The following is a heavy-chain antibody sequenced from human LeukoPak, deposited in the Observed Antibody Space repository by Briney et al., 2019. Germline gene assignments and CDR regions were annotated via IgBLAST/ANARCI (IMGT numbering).Heavy chain of an antibody. CDR1: GGSISGTNW. D-gene: IGHD1-26*01. V-gene: IGHV4/OR15-8*02. CDR2: ISLAGQA. J-gene: IGHJ4*02. CDR3: SRESGPCCPFGY. Sequence: KSSETLSLTCGVSGGSISGTNWWSWVRQPPGQGLEWIGEISLAGQANYNPSLNGRVTMSLDKSSNQLSLHLTSVTAADTATSFCSRESGPCCPFGYWGQGTLVIVSS.